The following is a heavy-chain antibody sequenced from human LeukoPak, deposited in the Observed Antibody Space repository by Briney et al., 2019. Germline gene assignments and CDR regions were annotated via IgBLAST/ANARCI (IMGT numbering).Heavy chain of an antibody. Sequence: GGSLRLSCAASGFTFSTYWMSWVRQAPGKGLEWVANIKQDGSEKYYVDSVKGRFSISRDNAKNSLILQMNSLRAEDTAVYYCARDRDAAVAYFDYWGQGTLVTVS. J-gene: IGHJ4*02. CDR1: GFTFSTYW. CDR2: IKQDGSEK. CDR3: ARDRDAAVAYFDY. D-gene: IGHD4-23*01. V-gene: IGHV3-7*01.